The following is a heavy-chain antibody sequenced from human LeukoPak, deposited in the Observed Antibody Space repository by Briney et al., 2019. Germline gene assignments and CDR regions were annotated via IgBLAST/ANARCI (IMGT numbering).Heavy chain of an antibody. V-gene: IGHV3-48*02. CDR3: TRDPEALDY. CDR1: GFTISDYS. CDR2: IRKITTTT. J-gene: IGHJ4*02. Sequence: PGGSLRLSCAASGFTISDYSMNWVRQAPGKGLEWISYIRKITTTTYYADSVRGRFASSRDNAKNAVHLQMNSLRDDDTAVYYCTRDPEALDYWGQGTLVTVSS.